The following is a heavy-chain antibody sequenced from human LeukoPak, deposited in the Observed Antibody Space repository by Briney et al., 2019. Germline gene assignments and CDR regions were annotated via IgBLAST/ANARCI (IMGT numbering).Heavy chain of an antibody. CDR3: ARHDVPYYYGMDV. Sequence: SQTLSLTCTVSGGAINSGDYYWSWIRQPPGKGLEWIGYIYYSGSTYYNPSLKSRVTISVDTSKNQFSLKLNSVTAADTAIYYCARHDVPYYYGMDVWGLGTTVTVSS. D-gene: IGHD1-1*01. CDR2: IYYSGST. V-gene: IGHV4-30-4*01. CDR1: GGAINSGDYY. J-gene: IGHJ6*02.